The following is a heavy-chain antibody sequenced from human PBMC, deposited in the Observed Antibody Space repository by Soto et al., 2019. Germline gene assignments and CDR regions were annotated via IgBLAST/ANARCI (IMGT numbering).Heavy chain of an antibody. V-gene: IGHV4-31*03. J-gene: IGHJ4*02. Sequence: SETLSLTCTVSGGSISSGGYYWSWIRQHPGKGLEWIGYIYYSGSTYYNPSLKSRVTISVDTSKNQFSLKLSSVTAADTAVYYCAREHIAARYFDYWGQGTLVTVSS. CDR2: IYYSGST. CDR1: GGSISSGGYY. D-gene: IGHD6-6*01. CDR3: AREHIAARYFDY.